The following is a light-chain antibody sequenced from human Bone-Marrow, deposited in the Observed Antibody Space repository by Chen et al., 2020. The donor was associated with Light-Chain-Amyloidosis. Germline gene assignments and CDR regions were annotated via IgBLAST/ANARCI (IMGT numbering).Light chain of an antibody. V-gene: IGLV4-69*01. J-gene: IGLJ2*01. Sequence: QLVLTQSPSTSASLGASVKLTCTLSSGHSRYAIAWHQQRPEKGPRVLMNINGDGNHIKGDGIPDRFSGSSSGAERFLTISSLQSEDEADDYCQSWGPGIWFFGGGTKLTVL. CDR2: INGDGNH. CDR1: SGHSRYA. CDR3: QSWGPGIWF.